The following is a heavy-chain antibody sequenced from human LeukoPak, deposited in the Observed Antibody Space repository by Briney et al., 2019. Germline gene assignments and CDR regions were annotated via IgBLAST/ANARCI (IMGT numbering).Heavy chain of an antibody. J-gene: IGHJ5*02. D-gene: IGHD3-16*02. Sequence: SETLSLTCTVSGGSVRSGNYFWSWIRQSPGKGLEWIGYIYFRGNTKYSPALESRVTISEDPSKNQFSLRLTSLTAADTAVYYCARDGAAASLKRLSRPNDWFDPWGQGTLVTVSS. CDR3: ARDGAAASLKRLSRPNDWFDP. V-gene: IGHV4-61*01. CDR1: GGSVRSGNYF. CDR2: IYFRGNT.